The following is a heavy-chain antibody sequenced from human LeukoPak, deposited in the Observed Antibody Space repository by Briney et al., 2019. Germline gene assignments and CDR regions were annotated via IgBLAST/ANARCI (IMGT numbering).Heavy chain of an antibody. CDR1: GGTFSSYA. CDR2: IIPIFGTA. Sequence: GASVKVSCKASGGTFSSYAISWARQAPGQGLEWMGGIIPIFGTANYAQKFQGRVTITADESTSTAYMELSSLRSEDTAVYYCARNYYDSSGYWKLFDYWGQGTLVTVSS. D-gene: IGHD3-22*01. V-gene: IGHV1-69*13. CDR3: ARNYYDSSGYWKLFDY. J-gene: IGHJ4*02.